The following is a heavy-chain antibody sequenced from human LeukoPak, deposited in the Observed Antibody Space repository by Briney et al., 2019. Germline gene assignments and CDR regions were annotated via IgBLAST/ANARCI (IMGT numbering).Heavy chain of an antibody. J-gene: IGHJ3*01. CDR3: ARETEKQWQY. Sequence: SETLSLTCTVSGYSLTSGYYWGWIRQPPGKGLEWIASIFHSGSTFYNPSVRSRVTISVDTSKNQFSLTLRSVTAADTAVYYCARETEKQWQYWGQGTMATVSS. V-gene: IGHV4-38-2*02. CDR1: GYSLTSGYY. CDR2: IFHSGST. D-gene: IGHD6-19*01.